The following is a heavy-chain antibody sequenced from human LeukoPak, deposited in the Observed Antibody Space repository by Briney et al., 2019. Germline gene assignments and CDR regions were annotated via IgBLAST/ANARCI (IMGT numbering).Heavy chain of an antibody. J-gene: IGHJ4*02. D-gene: IGHD6-13*01. Sequence: GGSLRLSCAASGFTFSSYWMSWVRQAPGKGLEWVANIKQDGSEKYYVDSVKGRFTISRDNAKKSLYLHMNRLRADDTAVYHCARVRSAAAGPLDYWGQGTLVTVSS. V-gene: IGHV3-7*01. CDR2: IKQDGSEK. CDR3: ARVRSAAAGPLDY. CDR1: GFTFSSYW.